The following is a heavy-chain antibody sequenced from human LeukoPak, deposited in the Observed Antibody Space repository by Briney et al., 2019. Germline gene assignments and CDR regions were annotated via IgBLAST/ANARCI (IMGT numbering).Heavy chain of an antibody. V-gene: IGHV4-34*01. CDR3: ARGLSTPRYYYDSSGYYRTYYYYYMDV. CDR1: GGSFSGYY. D-gene: IGHD3-22*01. J-gene: IGHJ6*03. CDR2: INHSGST. Sequence: PSETLSLTCAVYGGSFSGYYWSWIRQPPGKGLEWIEEINHSGSTNYNPSLKSRVTISVDTSKNQFSLKLSSVTAADTAVYYCARGLSTPRYYYDSSGYYRTYYYYYMDVWGKGTTVTVSS.